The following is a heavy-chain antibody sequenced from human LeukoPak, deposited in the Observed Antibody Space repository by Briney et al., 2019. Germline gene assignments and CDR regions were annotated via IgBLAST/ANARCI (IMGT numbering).Heavy chain of an antibody. CDR3: ARVTPINWFDP. D-gene: IGHD2-15*01. V-gene: IGHV4-31*03. CDR2: IYYSGST. J-gene: IGHJ5*02. CDR1: GGSISSGGSY. Sequence: SQTLSLTCTVSGGSISSGGSYWSWIRQHPGKGLEWIGYIYYSGSTYYNPSLKSRVTISVDTSKNQFSLKLSSVTAADTAVYYCARVTPINWFDPWGQGTLVTVSS.